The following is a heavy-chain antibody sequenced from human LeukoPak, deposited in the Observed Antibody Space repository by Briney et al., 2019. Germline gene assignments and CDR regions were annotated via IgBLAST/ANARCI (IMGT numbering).Heavy chain of an antibody. V-gene: IGHV1-18*01. CDR1: GYTFTSYG. J-gene: IGHJ3*02. CDR2: ISAYNGNT. Sequence: GASVKVSCKASGYTFTSYGISWVRQAPGQGLEWMGWISAYNGNTNYAQKLQGRVTMTTDTSTSTAYMELRSLRSDDTAVYYCAREGTVTGRPGGDAFDIWGQGTMVTVSS. CDR3: AREGTVTGRPGGDAFDI. D-gene: IGHD4-11*01.